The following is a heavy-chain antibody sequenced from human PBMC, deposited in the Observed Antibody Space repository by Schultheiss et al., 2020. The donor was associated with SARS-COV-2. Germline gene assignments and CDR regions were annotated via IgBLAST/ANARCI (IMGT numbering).Heavy chain of an antibody. CDR2: IYYSGST. D-gene: IGHD3-22*01. J-gene: IGHJ5*02. CDR3: ARRRDSSGYYYENWFDP. CDR1: GGSISSYY. Sequence: SETLSLTCTVSGGSISSYYWSWIRQPPGKGLEWTGYIYYSGSTNYNPSLKSRVTISVDTSKNQFSLKLSSVTAADTAVYYCARRRDSSGYYYENWFDPWGQGTLVTVSS. V-gene: IGHV4-59*08.